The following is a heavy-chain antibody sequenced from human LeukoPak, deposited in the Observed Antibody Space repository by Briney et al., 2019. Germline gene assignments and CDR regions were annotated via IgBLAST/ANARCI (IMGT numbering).Heavy chain of an antibody. CDR3: AKGSIADYDFWSGYYTHYFDY. D-gene: IGHD3-3*01. V-gene: IGHV3-23*01. CDR2: ISGSGGST. CDR1: GFTFSSYA. Sequence: GGSLRLSCAASGFTFSSYAMSWVRQAPGKGLEWVSAISGSGGSTYYADSVKGRFTISRDNCKKTVYLQMNSLRAEDTAVYYCAKGSIADYDFWSGYYTHYFDYWGQGTLVTVSS. J-gene: IGHJ4*02.